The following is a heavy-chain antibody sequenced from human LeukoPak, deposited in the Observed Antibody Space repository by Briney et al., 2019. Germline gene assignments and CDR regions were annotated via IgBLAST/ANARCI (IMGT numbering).Heavy chain of an antibody. Sequence: ASVKVSCKASGYTFTTYYMHWVRQAPGQGLEWMGIINPSGGSTTYAQKFQGRATMTRDTSTSTVYMELSSLRSEDTAVYYCASPSSYYYDSSDSRAFDIWGQGTMVTVSS. CDR1: GYTFTTYY. V-gene: IGHV1-46*03. J-gene: IGHJ3*02. CDR3: ASPSSYYYDSSDSRAFDI. D-gene: IGHD3-22*01. CDR2: INPSGGST.